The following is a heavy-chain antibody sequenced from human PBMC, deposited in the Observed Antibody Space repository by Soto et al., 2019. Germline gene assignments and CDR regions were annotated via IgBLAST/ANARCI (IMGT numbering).Heavy chain of an antibody. CDR3: XXXXXXXXXXXXXXXXXXXDP. CDR2: IYYSGST. CDR1: GGSISSSSXY. V-gene: IGHV4-39*01. Sequence: QLQLQESGPGLVKPSETLSLTCTVSGGSISSSSXYWGXXXXXXXXGLEXIGSIYYSGSTYYNPSLKXXXXXXXXXXXXXXXXXXXXXXXXXXXXXXXXXXXXXXXXXXXXXXXXXXDPWGQGTLVTVSS. J-gene: IGHJ5*02.